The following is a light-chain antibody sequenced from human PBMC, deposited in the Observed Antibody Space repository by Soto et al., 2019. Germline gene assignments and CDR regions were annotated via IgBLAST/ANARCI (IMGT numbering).Light chain of an antibody. CDR1: TGAVTSGHY. Sequence: QAVVTQEPSLTVSPGGTVTLTCASSTGAVTSGHYPYWFQQKPGQAPRTLIYDTSNKQSWTPARFSGSLLGGNAALTLSGAQPEDDAEYYCLLSYSGARIFGGGTKLTVL. CDR3: LLSYSGARI. V-gene: IGLV7-46*01. J-gene: IGLJ2*01. CDR2: DTS.